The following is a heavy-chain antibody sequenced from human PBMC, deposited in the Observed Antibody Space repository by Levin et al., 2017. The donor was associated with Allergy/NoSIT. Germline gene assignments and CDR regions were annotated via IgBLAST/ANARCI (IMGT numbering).Heavy chain of an antibody. V-gene: IGHV1-69*04. J-gene: IGHJ4*02. Sequence: SVKVSCKASGGTFSSYTISWVRQAPGQGLEWMGRIIPILGIANYAQKFQGRVTITADKSTSTAYMELSSLRSEDTAVYYCAREGEYSYGPKYYFDYWGQGTLVTVSS. CDR3: AREGEYSYGPKYYFDY. CDR1: GGTFSSYT. D-gene: IGHD5-18*01. CDR2: IIPILGIA.